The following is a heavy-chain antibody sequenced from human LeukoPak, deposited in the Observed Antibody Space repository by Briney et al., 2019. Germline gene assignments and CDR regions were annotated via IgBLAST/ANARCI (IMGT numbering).Heavy chain of an antibody. Sequence: GRSLRLSCAASGFSFSSSGMNWVRQAPGKGLEWVSYIDTSSTTKNYADSVKGRFTISRDNAKNSLYLQMNSLGAEDTAIYYCAIIGYNWRLDYWGQGILVTVSS. J-gene: IGHJ4*02. CDR3: AIIGYNWRLDY. CDR1: GFSFSSSG. CDR2: IDTSSTTK. V-gene: IGHV3-48*04. D-gene: IGHD1-1*01.